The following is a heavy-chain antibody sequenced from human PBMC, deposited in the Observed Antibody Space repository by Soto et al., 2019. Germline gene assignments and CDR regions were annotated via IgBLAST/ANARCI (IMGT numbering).Heavy chain of an antibody. CDR3: ARDNPWGSKKGAFDI. D-gene: IGHD3-16*01. CDR2: IYYSGTT. V-gene: IGHV4-39*02. CDR1: GGSMSSGGDY. Sequence: QVQLQESGPGLLKPSETLSLSCSVSGGSMSSGGDYWAWLRQPPGKDLEWIGSIYYSGTTYYKSSLKSRVTISVDTSNNQFSLQLSSVTAADTAVYYCARDNPWGSKKGAFDIWGRGTMVTVSS. J-gene: IGHJ3*02.